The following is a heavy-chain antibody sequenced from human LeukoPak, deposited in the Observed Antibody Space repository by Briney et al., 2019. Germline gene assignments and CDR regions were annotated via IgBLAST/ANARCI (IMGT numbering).Heavy chain of an antibody. D-gene: IGHD3-10*01. CDR3: ARDRASLLWFGEYDAFDI. Sequence: ASVKVSCKASGYTFTSYYMHWVRQAPGQGLEWMGIINPSGGSTSYAQKFQGGVTMTRDTSTSTVYMELSSLRSEDTAVHYCARDRASLLWFGEYDAFDIWGQGTMVTVSS. V-gene: IGHV1-46*01. J-gene: IGHJ3*02. CDR1: GYTFTSYY. CDR2: INPSGGST.